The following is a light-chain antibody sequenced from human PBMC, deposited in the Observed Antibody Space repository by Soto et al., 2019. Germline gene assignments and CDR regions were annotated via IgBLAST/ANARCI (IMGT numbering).Light chain of an antibody. CDR2: GAS. CDR3: QQYGSSSWT. Sequence: EIVLTQSPGTLSLSPGERATLSCRASQRVSSSYLAWYQQKPGQAPRLLIYGASSMATGIPDRFSGSGSETDFTLTISRLAPEDFAVYYCQQYGSSSWTFGQGTKVEI. V-gene: IGKV3-20*01. CDR1: QRVSSSY. J-gene: IGKJ1*01.